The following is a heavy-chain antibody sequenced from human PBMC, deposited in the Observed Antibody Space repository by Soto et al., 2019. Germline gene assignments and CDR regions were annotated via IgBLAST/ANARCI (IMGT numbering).Heavy chain of an antibody. D-gene: IGHD2-2*01. CDR3: XXSPGGSDCSDPSCYDHLDP. CDR2: MNPDSGNT. Sequence: QVQLVQSGAEVKKPGASVKVSCKASGYTFSNYDINWVRQATGQGLEWMGWMNPDSGNTGYAQKFQGRVTMTRDTXXXXXXXXXXXXXXXXXXXXXXXXSPGGSDCSDPSCYDHLDPWGQGTLVTVSS. CDR1: GYTFSNYD. J-gene: IGHJ5*02. V-gene: IGHV1-8*01.